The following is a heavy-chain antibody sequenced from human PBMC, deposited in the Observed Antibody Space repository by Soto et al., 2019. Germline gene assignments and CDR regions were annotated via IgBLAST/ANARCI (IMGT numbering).Heavy chain of an antibody. V-gene: IGHV1-18*01. CDR1: GCNFRNFC. Sequence: GAPVKVSCKAPGCNFRNFCIPWVPPASGRGFEWVGWNRGYNGRTSSARNFRDRVVLPTDTAKNTPHMELRSLTSDDTAIYYCARDGSSSGFDPFDFWAQGPKVTVS. D-gene: IGHD5-18*01. J-gene: IGHJ3*01. CDR2: NRGYNGRT. CDR3: ARDGSSSGFDPFDF.